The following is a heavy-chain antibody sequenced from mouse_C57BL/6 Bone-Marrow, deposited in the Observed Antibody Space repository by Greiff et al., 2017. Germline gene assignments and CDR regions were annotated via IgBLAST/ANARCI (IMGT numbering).Heavy chain of an antibody. V-gene: IGHV3-6*01. Sequence: DVQLVESGPGLVKPSQSLSLTCSVTGYSITSGYYWNWIRQFPGNKLEWMGYISYDGSNNYNPSLKNRISITRDTSKNQFFLKLNSVTTEDTATYYCARDRGGYYLFYWGQGTSVTVSS. CDR2: ISYDGSN. D-gene: IGHD2-3*01. CDR3: ARDRGGYYLFY. CDR1: GYSITSGYY. J-gene: IGHJ4*01.